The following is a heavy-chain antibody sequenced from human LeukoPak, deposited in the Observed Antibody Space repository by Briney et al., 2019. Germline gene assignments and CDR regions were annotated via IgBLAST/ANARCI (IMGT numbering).Heavy chain of an antibody. J-gene: IGHJ4*02. V-gene: IGHV1-3*01. CDR2: IDAGNGNT. D-gene: IGHD6-19*01. CDR1: GYTFTSYA. CDR3: ARPVMYSSGPFDY. Sequence: ASVKVSCKASGYTFTSYAMHWVRQAPGQRLEWMGWIDAGNGNTKYSQKFQGRVTITRDTSASTAYMELSSLRSEDTAVYYCARPVMYSSGPFDYWGQGTLVTVSS.